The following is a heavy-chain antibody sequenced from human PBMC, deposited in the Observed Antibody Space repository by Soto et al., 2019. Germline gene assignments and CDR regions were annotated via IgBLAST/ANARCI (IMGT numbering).Heavy chain of an antibody. D-gene: IGHD7-27*01. CDR2: IIPIFGTA. CDR3: ASQLTGDYYYYGMDV. J-gene: IGHJ6*02. Sequence: QVQLVQSGAEVKKPGSSVKVSCKASGGTFSNYAISWVRQAPGQGLEWMGGIIPIFGTADYAQKFQGRVTITADEPTSTAYMELSSLRSEDTAVYYCASQLTGDYYYYGMDVWGQGTTVTVSS. CDR1: GGTFSNYA. V-gene: IGHV1-69*12.